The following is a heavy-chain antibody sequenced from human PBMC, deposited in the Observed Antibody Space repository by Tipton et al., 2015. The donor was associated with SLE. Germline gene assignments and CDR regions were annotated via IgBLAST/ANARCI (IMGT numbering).Heavy chain of an antibody. CDR1: GGSFSGYH. V-gene: IGHV4-34*01. J-gene: IGHJ4*02. D-gene: IGHD6-19*01. Sequence: TLSLTCAVYGGSFSGYHWSWIRQPPGKGLEWIGEINHSGSTNYNPSLKSRVTISVDTSKNQFSLKLSSVTAADTPVYYCARFYRGGWYYFDYWGQGTLVTVSS. CDR2: INHSGST. CDR3: ARFYRGGWYYFDY.